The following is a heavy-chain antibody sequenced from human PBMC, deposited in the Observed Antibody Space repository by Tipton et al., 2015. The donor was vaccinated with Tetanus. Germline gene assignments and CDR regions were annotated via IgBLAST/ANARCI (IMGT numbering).Heavy chain of an antibody. V-gene: IGHV4-39*07. CDR1: GDSLYRSSHY. D-gene: IGHD3-3*01. Sequence: TLSLTCTVSGDSLYRSSHYWAWVRQPPGKGLEWIGTIYHSGTTYYNPSLKDRAVISEDTPRDQFSLRLTSVTAADTAVYYCARANYDFPNKGPFDFWGQGILVLVSS. CDR3: ARANYDFPNKGPFDF. CDR2: IYHSGTT. J-gene: IGHJ4*02.